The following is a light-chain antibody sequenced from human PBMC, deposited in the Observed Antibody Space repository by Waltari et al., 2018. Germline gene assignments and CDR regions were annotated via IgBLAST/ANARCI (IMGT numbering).Light chain of an antibody. J-gene: IGKJ1*01. Sequence: EIMLTQCPGTLSLSPGERATLSCRASQSISRFLAWYQQKPGQAPRLLIYDASTRATGVADSVSCSGSGTDFSLTNNRLEPEDIAVYYCQKYGRLPATFVQGTKVEIK. CDR3: QKYGRLPAT. CDR1: QSISRF. CDR2: DAS. V-gene: IGKV3-20*01.